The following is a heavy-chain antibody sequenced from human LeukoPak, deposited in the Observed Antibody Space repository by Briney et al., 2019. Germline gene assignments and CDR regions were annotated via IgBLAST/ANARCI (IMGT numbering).Heavy chain of an antibody. CDR1: GFTFSSYG. CDR2: ISSSSSTI. CDR3: ARSRGLVGYCSGGSCSNGFDP. Sequence: GGSLRLSCAASGFTFSSYGMTWVRQAPGKGLEWVSYISSSSSTIYYADSVKGRFTISRDNAKNSLYLQLNSLRAEDTAVYYCARSRGLVGYCSGGSCSNGFDPWGQGTLVTVSS. J-gene: IGHJ5*02. V-gene: IGHV3-48*01. D-gene: IGHD2-15*01.